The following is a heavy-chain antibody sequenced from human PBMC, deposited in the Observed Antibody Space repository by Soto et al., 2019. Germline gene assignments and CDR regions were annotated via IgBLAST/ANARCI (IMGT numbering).Heavy chain of an antibody. J-gene: IGHJ4*02. V-gene: IGHV4-34*01. Sequence: SETLSLTCAVYGGSFSGYYWSWIRQPPGKGLEWIGEINHSGSTNYNPSLKSRVTISVDTSKNQFSLKLSSVTAADTAVYYCARGFRSIAVAGMMGWTFDYWGQGTLVTVSS. CDR1: GGSFSGYY. CDR2: INHSGST. CDR3: ARGFRSIAVAGMMGWTFDY. D-gene: IGHD6-19*01.